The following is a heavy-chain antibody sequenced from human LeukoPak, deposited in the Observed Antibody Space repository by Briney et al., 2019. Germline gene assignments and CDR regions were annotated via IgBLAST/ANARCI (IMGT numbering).Heavy chain of an antibody. D-gene: IGHD2/OR15-2a*01. CDR3: ARAASMWGFFDY. Sequence: GGSLRLSCAASGFTFSSYPMTWVRQAPGQGLEWVSTITGSGGSTYYADSVKGRLTISRDNSKNTLYLHLNTLRVEDTAVYYCARAASMWGFFDYWGQGTLVTVSS. V-gene: IGHV3-23*01. CDR1: GFTFSSYP. CDR2: ITGSGGST. J-gene: IGHJ4*02.